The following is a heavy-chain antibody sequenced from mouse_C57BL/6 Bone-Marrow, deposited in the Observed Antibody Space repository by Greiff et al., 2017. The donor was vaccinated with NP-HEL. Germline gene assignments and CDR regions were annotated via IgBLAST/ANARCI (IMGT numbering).Heavy chain of an antibody. J-gene: IGHJ2*01. CDR2: IDPEDGET. V-gene: IGHV14-2*01. Sequence: VQLQQPGTELVKPGASVKLSCKASGYTFTSYYMHWVKQRTEQGLEWIGRIDPEDGETKYAPKFQGKATITADTSSNTAYLQLSSLTSEDTAVYYCARSRKTGKDFDYWGQGTTLTVSS. CDR1: GYTFTSYY. D-gene: IGHD4-1*01. CDR3: ARSRKTGKDFDY.